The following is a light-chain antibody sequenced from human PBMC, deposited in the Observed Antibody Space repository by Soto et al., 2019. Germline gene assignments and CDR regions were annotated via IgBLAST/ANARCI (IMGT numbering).Light chain of an antibody. CDR3: HQYGSSPPT. CDR1: QRVSNNY. CDR2: AVS. V-gene: IGKV3-20*01. Sequence: EIVLTQSPGTLSLSPGERATLSCRASQRVSNNYFAWYQQKPGQAPRFLIYAVSSRATGTPDRFSGSGSGTDFTLTISRLEPEDFAVYYCHQYGSSPPTFGQGTNLEI. J-gene: IGKJ2*01.